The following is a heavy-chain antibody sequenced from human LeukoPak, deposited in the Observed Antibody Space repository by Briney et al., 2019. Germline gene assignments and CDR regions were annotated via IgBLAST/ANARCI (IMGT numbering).Heavy chain of an antibody. D-gene: IGHD1-26*01. CDR3: ARGGQWEPLDY. V-gene: IGHV3-48*01. CDR1: GFTFSSYS. CDR2: ISSSSSTI. Sequence: GGSLRLSCAASGFTFSSYSMNWVRQAPGKGLEWVSYISSSSSTIYYADSVKGRFTISRDNAKDSLYLQMNSLRAEDTAVYYCARGGQWEPLDYWGQGTLVTVSS. J-gene: IGHJ4*02.